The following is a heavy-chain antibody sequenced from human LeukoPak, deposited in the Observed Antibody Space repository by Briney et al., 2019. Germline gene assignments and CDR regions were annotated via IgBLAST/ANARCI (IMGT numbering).Heavy chain of an antibody. CDR3: AREWQQLVLGIAVAGPFDY. J-gene: IGHJ4*02. V-gene: IGHV1-2*02. CDR2: INPNSGGT. CDR1: GYTFTGYY. D-gene: IGHD6-19*01. Sequence: ASVKVSCKASGYTFTGYYMHWVRQAPGQGLEWKGWINPNSGGTNYAQKFQGRVTMTRDTSISTAYMELSRLRSDDTAVYYCAREWQQLVLGIAVAGPFDYWGQGTLVTVSS.